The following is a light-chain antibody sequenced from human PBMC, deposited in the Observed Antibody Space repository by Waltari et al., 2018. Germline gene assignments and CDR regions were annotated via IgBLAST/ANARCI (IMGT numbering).Light chain of an antibody. Sequence: DVVMTQSPLSLPVTLGQPASISCRSSQSLVASDGNTCFNWFQQMPGQAPRRLVYRVSKRDSGVPDRFSGSGAGTDFTLRISRVEAEDVGVYYCMQGSHWPWTFGQGTKVEIK. CDR2: RVS. V-gene: IGKV2-30*01. J-gene: IGKJ1*01. CDR3: MQGSHWPWT. CDR1: QSLVASDGNTC.